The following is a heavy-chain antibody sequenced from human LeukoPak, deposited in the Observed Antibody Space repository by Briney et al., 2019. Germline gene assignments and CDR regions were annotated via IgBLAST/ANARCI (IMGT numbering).Heavy chain of an antibody. CDR2: INPSGGGT. CDR1: GYTFTNYY. CDR3: AREIGPRQLHLWGSAFDY. V-gene: IGHV1-46*01. Sequence: VASVKVSCKASGYTFTNYYMHWVRQAPGQGLEWMGIINPSGGGTSYAQKFQGRLTMTRGTSTTTVYMELSSLRSEDTAMYYCAREIGPRQLHLWGSAFDYWGQGTLVTVSS. J-gene: IGHJ4*02. D-gene: IGHD5-18*01.